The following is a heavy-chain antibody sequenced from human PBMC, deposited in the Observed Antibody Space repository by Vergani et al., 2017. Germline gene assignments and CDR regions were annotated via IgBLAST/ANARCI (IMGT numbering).Heavy chain of an antibody. CDR3: AKDSDPYYDFWSGYYSYYYYGMDV. V-gene: IGHV3-23*04. D-gene: IGHD3-3*01. CDR1: GFTFSSYA. J-gene: IGHJ6*02. CDR2: ISGSGGST. Sequence: EVQLVESGGGLVKPGGSLRLSCAASGFTFSSYAMSWVRQAPGKGLEWVSAISGSGGSTYYADSVKGRFTISRDNSKNTLYLQMNSLRAEDTAVYYCAKDSDPYYDFWSGYYSYYYYGMDVWGQGTTVTVSS.